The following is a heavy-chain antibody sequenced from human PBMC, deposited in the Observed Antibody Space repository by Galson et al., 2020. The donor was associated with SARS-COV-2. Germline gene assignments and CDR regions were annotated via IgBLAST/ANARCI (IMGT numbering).Heavy chain of an antibody. CDR3: AGLLLRLTTVTKFSAFDI. Sequence: SQTLSLTCTVSGGSISSSSYYWGWIRQPPGKGLEWIGSIYYSGSTYYNPSLKSRVTISVDTSKNQFSLKLSSVTAADTAVYYCAGLLLRLTTVTKFSAFDIWGQGTMVTVSS. CDR1: GGSISSSSYY. V-gene: IGHV4-39*01. D-gene: IGHD4-17*01. J-gene: IGHJ3*02. CDR2: IYYSGST.